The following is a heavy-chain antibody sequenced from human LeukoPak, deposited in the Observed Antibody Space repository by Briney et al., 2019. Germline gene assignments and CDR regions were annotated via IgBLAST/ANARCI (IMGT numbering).Heavy chain of an antibody. V-gene: IGHV4-59*08. CDR3: ARHGDTAMVPYYFDY. Sequence: SETLSLTCTVSGGSISSYYWSWIRQPPGKGLEWIGYIYYSGSTNYNPFLKSRVTISVDTSKNQFSLKLSSVTAADTAVYYCARHGDTAMVPYYFDYWGQGTLVTVSS. D-gene: IGHD5-18*01. CDR2: IYYSGST. CDR1: GGSISSYY. J-gene: IGHJ4*02.